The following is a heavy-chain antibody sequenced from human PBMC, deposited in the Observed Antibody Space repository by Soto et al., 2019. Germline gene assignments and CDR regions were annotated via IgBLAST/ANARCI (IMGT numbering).Heavy chain of an antibody. D-gene: IGHD3-16*01. CDR2: IFHSGST. V-gene: IGHV4-4*02. CDR1: GGSIYDSNW. CDR3: ARYPGTTVGGVI. J-gene: IGHJ3*02. Sequence: QVQLQESGPGLVKPSGTLSLTCSLSGGSIYDSNWWSWVRQPPGKGLEWIGEIFHSGSTHYNPSLKSRVTMSVDKSKNQFSLILSAVTAADTAVYYCARYPGTTVGGVIWGQGTMVTVSS.